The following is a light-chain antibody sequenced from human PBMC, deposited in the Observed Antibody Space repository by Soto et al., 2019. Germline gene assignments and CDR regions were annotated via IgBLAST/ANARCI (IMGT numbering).Light chain of an antibody. V-gene: IGLV2-23*01. Sequence: QSVLTQPASVSGSPGLSITISCTGTSSDVGSYNLVSWYQQHPGKAPKLMIYEGSKRPSGVSNRFSGSKSGNTASLTISGLQAEDEADYYCCSYAGSSPWVFGGGTKLTVL. CDR3: CSYAGSSPWV. J-gene: IGLJ3*02. CDR2: EGS. CDR1: SSDVGSYNL.